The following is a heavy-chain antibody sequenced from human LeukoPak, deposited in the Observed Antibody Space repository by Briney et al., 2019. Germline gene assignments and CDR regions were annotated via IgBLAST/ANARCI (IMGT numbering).Heavy chain of an antibody. J-gene: IGHJ6*02. CDR3: ASLAVAGNYYYGMDV. Sequence: GGSLRLSCAAPGFTFSSYEMNWVRQAPGKGLEWVSYISSSGSTIYYADSVKGRFTISRDNAKNSLYLQMNSLRAEDTAVYYCASLAVAGNYYYGMDVWGQGTTVTVSS. CDR1: GFTFSSYE. D-gene: IGHD6-19*01. V-gene: IGHV3-48*03. CDR2: ISSSGSTI.